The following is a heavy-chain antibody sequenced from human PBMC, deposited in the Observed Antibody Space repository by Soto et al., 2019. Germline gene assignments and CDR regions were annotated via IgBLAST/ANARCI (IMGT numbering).Heavy chain of an antibody. CDR2: INPSGGTT. D-gene: IGHD3-10*01. J-gene: IGHJ6*02. V-gene: IGHV1-46*01. Sequence: QVQLVQSGAEVKRPGASVKVSCRASGYTFTNYYRYWVRQAPGQGLEWMGIINPSGGTTAYTPKFQGRLTMTRETSTNTVYMELRSLTSEDTAVYYCARDLHGGVGEGTYNYYYGMDVWGQGTAVTVSS. CDR1: GYTFTNYY. CDR3: ARDLHGGVGEGTYNYYYGMDV.